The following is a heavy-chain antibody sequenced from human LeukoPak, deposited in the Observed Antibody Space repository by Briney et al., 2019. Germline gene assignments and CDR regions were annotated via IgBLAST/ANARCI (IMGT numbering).Heavy chain of an antibody. J-gene: IGHJ5*02. CDR2: VYYTGST. CDR3: ARQEIGLRSFDP. Sequence: PSETLFLTCTVSGGSISSALYHWGWIRQPPGKNLEWLGSVYYTGSTHNNPSLKSRVTISVDTSKNQFSLNLSSVTAADTAVYYCARQEIGLRSFDPWGQGTLVTVSS. CDR1: GGSISSALYH. V-gene: IGHV4-39*01. D-gene: IGHD3/OR15-3a*01.